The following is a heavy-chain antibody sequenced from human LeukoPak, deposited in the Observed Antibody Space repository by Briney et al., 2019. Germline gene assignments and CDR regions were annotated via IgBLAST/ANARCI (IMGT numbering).Heavy chain of an antibody. D-gene: IGHD3-10*01. Sequence: SETLSLTCAVYGGSFSGYYWSWIRQPPGKGLEWIGEINHSGSTNYNPSLKSRVTISVATSKNQFSLKLSSVTAADTAVYYCARRRLLWFGESYTFDYWGQGTLVIVSS. CDR3: ARRRLLWFGESYTFDY. V-gene: IGHV4-34*01. J-gene: IGHJ4*02. CDR2: INHSGST. CDR1: GGSFSGYY.